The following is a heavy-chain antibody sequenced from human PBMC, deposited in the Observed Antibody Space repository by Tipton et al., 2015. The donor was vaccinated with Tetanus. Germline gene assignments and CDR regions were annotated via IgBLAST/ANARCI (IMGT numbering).Heavy chain of an antibody. J-gene: IGHJ5*02. CDR1: GGSIASQY. V-gene: IGHV4-4*07. CDR2: TYIRGTT. Sequence: TLSLTCTVSGGSIASQYWSWIRQPAGKGLEWIGRTYIRGTTTYNPSLESRVTISVDTSENQMSLRLTSVTAADTAVYYCARDRGDTGTVNWFDPWGQGTLVTVSS. D-gene: IGHD1-1*01. CDR3: ARDRGDTGTVNWFDP.